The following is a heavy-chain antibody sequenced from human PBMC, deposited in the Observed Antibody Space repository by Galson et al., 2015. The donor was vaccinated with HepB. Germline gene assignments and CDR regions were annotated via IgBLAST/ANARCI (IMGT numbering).Heavy chain of an antibody. D-gene: IGHD5-24*01. V-gene: IGHV4-34*01. Sequence: SEPLSLTCAVYGGSFSGYYWSWIRQPPGKGLEWIGEINHSGSTNYNPSLKSRVTISVDTSKNQFSLKLSSVTAADTAVYYCARGDRRWLAYWGQGTLVTVSS. J-gene: IGHJ4*02. CDR2: INHSGST. CDR3: ARGDRRWLAY. CDR1: GGSFSGYY.